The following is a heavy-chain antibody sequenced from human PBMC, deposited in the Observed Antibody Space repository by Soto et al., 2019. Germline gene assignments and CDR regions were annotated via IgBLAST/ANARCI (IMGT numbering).Heavy chain of an antibody. Sequence: QVQLQESGPGLVKPSGTLSLTCAVSGGSISSSNWWSWVRQPPGKGLEWIGDISHSGSTNYNPSLKRRVTLSVDKSKNHFSLTLSSVPAADTAVYYCAREQLIAAAVYGMDVWGQGTTVTGFS. D-gene: IGHD6-13*01. CDR2: ISHSGST. J-gene: IGHJ6*02. CDR3: AREQLIAAAVYGMDV. CDR1: GGSISSSNW. V-gene: IGHV4-4*02.